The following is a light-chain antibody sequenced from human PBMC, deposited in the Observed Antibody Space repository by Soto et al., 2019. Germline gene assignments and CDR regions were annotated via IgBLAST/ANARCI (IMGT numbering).Light chain of an antibody. Sequence: DIQMTQSPSSLSASVGDRVTITCRASQGISNFLAWYQQKPGKVPKLLISAASTLQSGVPSRFSGSGSGTDFTLTTTSPQPEDVATYYCQKYSRVTTFGQGKRLEIK. J-gene: IGKJ5*01. CDR1: QGISNF. V-gene: IGKV1-27*01. CDR3: QKYSRVTT. CDR2: AAS.